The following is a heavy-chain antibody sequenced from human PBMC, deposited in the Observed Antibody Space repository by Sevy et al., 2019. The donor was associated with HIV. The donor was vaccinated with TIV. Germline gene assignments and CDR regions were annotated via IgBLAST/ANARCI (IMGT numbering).Heavy chain of an antibody. CDR2: IYYNGTT. CDR1: GGSFSSYY. J-gene: IGHJ4*02. CDR3: ASGKLLFDY. Sequence: SETLSLTCTVSGGSFSSYYWSWIRQSPGKGLEWIGYIYYNGTTNSSPSLRRRVTISPHTSKSQFSLKLKSVTAADTALYYCASGKLLFDYWGQGTLVTVSS. V-gene: IGHV4-59*01. D-gene: IGHD2-21*01.